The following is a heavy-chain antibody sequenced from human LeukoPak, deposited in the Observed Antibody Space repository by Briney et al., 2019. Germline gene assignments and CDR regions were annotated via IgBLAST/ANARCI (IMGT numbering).Heavy chain of an antibody. D-gene: IGHD3-10*01. Sequence: GGSLRHSCAASGFTFNDYTMHWVRQAPGKGLEWVSLISRDGGSTYYADSVKGRFTISRDNSKNSLYLQMNSLRTEDTALYYCAKALIRGVIYDGFDIWGQGTMVTVSS. J-gene: IGHJ3*02. CDR2: ISRDGGST. CDR1: GFTFNDYT. CDR3: AKALIRGVIYDGFDI. V-gene: IGHV3-43*01.